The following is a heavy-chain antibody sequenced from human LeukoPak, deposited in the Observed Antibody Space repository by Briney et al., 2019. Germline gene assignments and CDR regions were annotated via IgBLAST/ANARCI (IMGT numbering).Heavy chain of an antibody. CDR2: IYYSGST. Sequence: SETLSLTCTVSGGSISSSSYYWGWIRQPPGKGLEWIGSIYYSGSTYYNPSLKSRVTISVDTSKNQFSLKLSSVTAADTAVYYCARESRLSSGWYMDYWGQGTLVTVSS. CDR3: ARESRLSSGWYMDY. CDR1: GGSISSSSYY. V-gene: IGHV4-39*07. D-gene: IGHD6-19*01. J-gene: IGHJ4*02.